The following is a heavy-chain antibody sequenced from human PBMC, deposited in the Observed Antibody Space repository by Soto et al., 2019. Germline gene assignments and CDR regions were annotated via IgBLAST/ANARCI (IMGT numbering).Heavy chain of an antibody. J-gene: IGHJ5*02. D-gene: IGHD3-10*01. CDR2: IYYSGST. CDR3: ARDHPVWFGESHNWFDP. V-gene: IGHV4-30-4*01. Sequence: PSETLSLTCTVSGGSISSGDYYWSWIRQPPGKGLEWIGYIYYSGSTYYNPSLKSRVTISVDTSKNQFSLKLSSVTAADTAVYYCARDHPVWFGESHNWFDPWGQGTLVTVSS. CDR1: GGSISSGDYY.